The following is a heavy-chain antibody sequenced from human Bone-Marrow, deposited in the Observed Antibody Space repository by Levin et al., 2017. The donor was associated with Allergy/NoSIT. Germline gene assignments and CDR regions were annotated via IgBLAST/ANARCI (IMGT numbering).Heavy chain of an antibody. CDR1: GFTFSSYG. V-gene: IGHV3-30*18. J-gene: IGHJ6*02. Sequence: PGGSLRLSCAASGFTFSSYGMHWVRQAPGKGLEWVAVISYDGSNKYYADSVKGRFTISRDNSKNTLYLQMNSLRAEDTAVYYCAKASPRVRYGMDVWGQGTTVTVSS. CDR3: AKASPRVRYGMDV. CDR2: ISYDGSNK. D-gene: IGHD4/OR15-4a*01.